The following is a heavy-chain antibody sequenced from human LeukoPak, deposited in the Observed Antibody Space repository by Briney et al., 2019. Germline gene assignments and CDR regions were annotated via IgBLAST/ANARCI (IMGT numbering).Heavy chain of an antibody. V-gene: IGHV3-23*01. D-gene: IGHD5-12*01. CDR1: GFTLKNYA. Sequence: GGSLRLSCAASGFTLKNYAMSWVRQAPGRGWKGASSISVSGDTTYYADSVKGRFTISRDNFKNTLYLQMNSLRAEDTAVYYCAKDDIGYYFDNWGQGTLVTVSS. J-gene: IGHJ4*02. CDR2: ISVSGDTT. CDR3: AKDDIGYYFDN.